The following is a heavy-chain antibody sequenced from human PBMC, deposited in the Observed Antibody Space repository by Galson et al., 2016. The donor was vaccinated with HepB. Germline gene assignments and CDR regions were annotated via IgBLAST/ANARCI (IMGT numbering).Heavy chain of an antibody. J-gene: IGHJ3*02. CDR3: ARHRRYCTNGVCYPGAFDI. CDR2: IYPGDSDT. D-gene: IGHD2-8*01. CDR1: GYSFTSYW. V-gene: IGHV5-51*01. Sequence: QSGAEVKKPGESLKISCKGSGYSFTSYWIDWVRQMPGKGLEWMGIIYPGDSDTRYSPSFQGQVTISADKSINTAYLQWSSLKASDTAMYYCARHRRYCTNGVCYPGAFDIWGQGTMVTVSP.